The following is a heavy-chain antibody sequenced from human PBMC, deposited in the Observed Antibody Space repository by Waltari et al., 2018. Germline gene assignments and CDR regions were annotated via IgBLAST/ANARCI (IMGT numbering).Heavy chain of an antibody. CDR3: AREAPNYYYYMDV. Sequence: EVQLVESGGGLVKPGGSLRLSRAASGFTFSSYSMNWVRQAPGKGLQWVASIGGNDGSIYYADSIKGRFTVSRDNARSSLFLQMNSLRADDTALYFCAREAPNYYYYMDVWGKGTTVTVSS. J-gene: IGHJ6*03. V-gene: IGHV3-21*01. CDR2: IGGNDGSI. CDR1: GFTFSSYS.